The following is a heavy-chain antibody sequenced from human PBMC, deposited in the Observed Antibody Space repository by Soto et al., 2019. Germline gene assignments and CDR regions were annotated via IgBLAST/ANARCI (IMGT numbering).Heavy chain of an antibody. J-gene: IGHJ4*02. D-gene: IGHD1-26*01. CDR1: GDSVSNNGAT. CDR2: AYYRSRWHY. V-gene: IGHV6-1*01. CDR3: ARDPPDFNSGFDS. Sequence: SRTLSLPCAICGDSVSNNGATWNWIRQSPSRGLEWLGRAYYRSRWHYDYATSVRSRITINPDTSKNQFSLQLSSVTPEDTAVYYCARDPPDFNSGFDSWGQGSLVTVSS.